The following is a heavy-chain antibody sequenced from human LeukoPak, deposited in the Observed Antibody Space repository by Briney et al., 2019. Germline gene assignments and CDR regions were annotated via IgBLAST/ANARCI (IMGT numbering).Heavy chain of an antibody. J-gene: IGHJ5*02. D-gene: IGHD3-10*01. CDR2: ISYDGSNK. V-gene: IGHV3-30*18. CDR1: GFTFSDYY. CDR3: AKDARMVRGVISPNWFDP. Sequence: GGSLRLSCAASGFTFSDYYMSWVRQAPGKGLEWVAVISYDGSNKYYADSVKGRFTISRDNSKNTLYLQMNSLRAEDTAVYYCAKDARMVRGVISPNWFDPWGQGALVTVSS.